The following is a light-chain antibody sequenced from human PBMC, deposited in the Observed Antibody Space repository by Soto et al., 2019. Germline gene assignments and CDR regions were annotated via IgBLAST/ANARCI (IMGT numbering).Light chain of an antibody. CDR3: GSYTDSSTVL. CDR2: EVS. Sequence: QSALTQPPSASGSPGQSVTISCTGTSSDVGGYNSVSWYQQHPGKAPKLMIYEVSKRPSGVPDRFSGSKSGNTASLTVSGLQAEDEADYYCGSYTDSSTVLFGGGTKVTVL. CDR1: SSDVGGYNS. J-gene: IGLJ2*01. V-gene: IGLV2-8*01.